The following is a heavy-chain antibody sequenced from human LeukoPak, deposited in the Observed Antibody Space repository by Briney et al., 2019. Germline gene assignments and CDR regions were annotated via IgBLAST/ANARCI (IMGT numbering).Heavy chain of an antibody. Sequence: SVKVSCKASGYTFTSYGINWVRQATGQGLEWMGWMNPNSGNTGYAQKFQGRVTMTRNTSISTAYMELSSLRSEDTAVYYCARVNIYGDYALWRYYYYYMDVWGKGTTVTISS. CDR2: MNPNSGNT. D-gene: IGHD4-17*01. J-gene: IGHJ6*03. CDR3: ARVNIYGDYALWRYYYYYMDV. V-gene: IGHV1-8*02. CDR1: GYTFTSYG.